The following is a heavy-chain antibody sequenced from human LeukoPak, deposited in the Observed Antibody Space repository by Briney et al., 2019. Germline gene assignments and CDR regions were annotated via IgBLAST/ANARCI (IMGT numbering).Heavy chain of an antibody. CDR1: GFTFSSPW. J-gene: IGHJ4*02. Sequence: GGSLRLSCAASGFTFSSPWMHWVRQAPGKRLVWVSRINSDGSATAYADSVKGRFTISRDNAENTLYLQMNSLRAEDTAVYYCARGTAGYHSSYFDYWGQGTLVTGSS. D-gene: IGHD3-16*02. CDR3: ARGTAGYHSSYFDY. CDR2: INSDGSAT. V-gene: IGHV3-74*01.